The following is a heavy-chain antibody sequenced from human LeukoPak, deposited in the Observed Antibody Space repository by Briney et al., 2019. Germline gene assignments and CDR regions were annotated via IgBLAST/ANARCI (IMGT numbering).Heavy chain of an antibody. CDR3: TRDLIAGSGTYDY. Sequence: GGSLRLSCAASGFTFSRHWMHWVRQAPGKGLVWVSRIRPDGGGANYADSVEGRFTISRDNAKDTLYLQMNSLRAEDTGLYYCTRDLIAGSGTYDYWGQGTLVTVSS. D-gene: IGHD3-10*01. V-gene: IGHV3-74*01. CDR2: IRPDGGGA. CDR1: GFTFSRHW. J-gene: IGHJ4*02.